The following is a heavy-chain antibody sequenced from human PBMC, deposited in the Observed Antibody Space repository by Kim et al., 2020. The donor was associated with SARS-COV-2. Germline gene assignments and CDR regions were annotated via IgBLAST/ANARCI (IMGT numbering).Heavy chain of an antibody. CDR1: GFTFSSYG. CDR2: IWYDGRNK. Sequence: GGSLRLSCAASGFTFSSYGMHWVRQAPGKGLEWVAVIWYDGRNKYYADSVKGRFTISRDNSKNTLYLQMNSLRAEDTAVYYCAKGPATTYYYGSGSYLDYWGQGTLVTVSS. D-gene: IGHD3-10*01. V-gene: IGHV3-33*06. J-gene: IGHJ4*02. CDR3: AKGPATTYYYGSGSYLDY.